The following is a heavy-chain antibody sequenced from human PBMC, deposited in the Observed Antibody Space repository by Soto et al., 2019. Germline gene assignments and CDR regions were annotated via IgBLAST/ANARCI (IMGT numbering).Heavy chain of an antibody. D-gene: IGHD1-26*01. J-gene: IGHJ4*02. Sequence: ASVKVSCKVYGYTLTELSMHWVRQAPGKGLEWMGGFDPEDGETIYAQKFQGRVTMTEDTSTDTAYMELSSLRSEDTAVYYCATDSPLLSGSFDYWGQGTLVTVSS. V-gene: IGHV1-24*01. CDR3: ATDSPLLSGSFDY. CDR1: GYTLTELS. CDR2: FDPEDGET.